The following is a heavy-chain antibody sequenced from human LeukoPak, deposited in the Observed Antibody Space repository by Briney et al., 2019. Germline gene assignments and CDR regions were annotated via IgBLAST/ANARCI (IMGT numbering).Heavy chain of an antibody. CDR2: ITSGTTYI. Sequence: GGSLRLSCAASGFTFSDYNMNWVRQSPEKGLGWVSSITSGTTYIYYADSVRGRFTLSRDNAKNSLYLQMNSLRAEDTAVYYCAKDHSGRFSRLDPGFDYWGQGTLVTVSS. V-gene: IGHV3-21*01. J-gene: IGHJ4*02. CDR1: GFTFSDYN. CDR3: AKDHSGRFSRLDPGFDY. D-gene: IGHD1-26*01.